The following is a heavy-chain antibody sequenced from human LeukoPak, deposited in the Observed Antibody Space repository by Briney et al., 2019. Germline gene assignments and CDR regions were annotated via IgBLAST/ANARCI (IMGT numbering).Heavy chain of an antibody. Sequence: SETLSLTCAVYGASFSGYYWSWIRQPPGKGLEWIGEISHSGSTNYNPSLKSRVTISVDTSKNQFSLKLSSVTAADTAVYYCASLPAAENYFDYWGQGTLVTVSS. CDR2: ISHSGST. CDR1: GASFSGYY. V-gene: IGHV4-34*01. CDR3: ASLPAAENYFDY. J-gene: IGHJ4*02. D-gene: IGHD2-2*01.